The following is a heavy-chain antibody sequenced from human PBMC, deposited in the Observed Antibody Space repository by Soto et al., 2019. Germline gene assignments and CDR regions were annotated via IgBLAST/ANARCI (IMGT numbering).Heavy chain of an antibody. CDR2: IIPISETT. D-gene: IGHD2-2*01. V-gene: IGHV1-69*01. CDR3: ARSQGSSTSLEIYYYYYYGMDV. Sequence: QVELVQSGAEVKKPGSSVKVSCKASGGTFSGYAISWVRQTPGQGLEWMGGIIPISETTNYAQKFQGRVTSTADESKSTAYMELSSLRSEDTAVYYCARSQGSSTSLEIYYYYYYGMDVWGQGTTVTVSS. CDR1: GGTFSGYA. J-gene: IGHJ6*02.